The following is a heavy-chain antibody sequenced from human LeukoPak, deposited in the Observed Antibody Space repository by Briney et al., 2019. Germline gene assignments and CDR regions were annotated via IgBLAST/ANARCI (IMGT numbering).Heavy chain of an antibody. CDR2: INPNSGGT. CDR3: ARGSRPSNYYDSSGYRNWFDP. D-gene: IGHD3-22*01. Sequence: ASVKVSCKASGYTFTGYYMHWVRQAPGQGLEWMGWINPNSGGTNYAQKLQGRVTMTRDTSISTAYMELSRLRSDDTAVYYCARGSRPSNYYDSSGYRNWFDPWGQGTLVTVSS. J-gene: IGHJ5*02. V-gene: IGHV1-2*02. CDR1: GYTFTGYY.